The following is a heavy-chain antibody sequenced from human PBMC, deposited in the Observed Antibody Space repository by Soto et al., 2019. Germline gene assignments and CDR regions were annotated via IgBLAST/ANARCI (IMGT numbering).Heavy chain of an antibody. Sequence: ASVKVSCKASGSTLRGYAINWVRQAPGQRLEWMGWIGGGNGNTKYSQRFQGRVTMTRDTSTSTAYMELRSLRSDDTAVYYCARGSLGGSYYDILTGPLQWGQGTLVTVSS. CDR3: ARGSLGGSYYDILTGPLQ. V-gene: IGHV1-3*01. CDR1: GSTLRGYA. J-gene: IGHJ4*02. D-gene: IGHD3-9*01. CDR2: IGGGNGNT.